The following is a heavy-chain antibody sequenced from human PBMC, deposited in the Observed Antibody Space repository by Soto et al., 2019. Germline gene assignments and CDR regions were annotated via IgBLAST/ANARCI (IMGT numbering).Heavy chain of an antibody. CDR2: MSYDGSNK. CDR1: GFTFSNFG. V-gene: IGHV3-30*03. CDR3: ARQYPISAAPDAFDI. D-gene: IGHD2-2*01. Sequence: GGSLRLSCAASGFTFSNFGMHWVRQAPGKGLEWVAVMSYDGSNKYYADSVKGRFTISRDNSKNTLYLQMNSLRAEDTAVYYCARQYPISAAPDAFDIWGQGTMVTVSS. J-gene: IGHJ3*02.